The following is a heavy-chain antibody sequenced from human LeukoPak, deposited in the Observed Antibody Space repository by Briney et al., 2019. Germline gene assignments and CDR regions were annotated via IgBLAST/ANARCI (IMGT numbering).Heavy chain of an antibody. CDR2: ISYDGNNK. V-gene: IGHV3-30*04. J-gene: IGHJ4*02. CDR3: ARGGSMVRVRRPGLVY. CDR1: GFTFSSYA. D-gene: IGHD3-10*01. Sequence: GGSLRLSCAASGFTFSSYAMHWVRQAPGKWLEWGAVISYDGNNKYYADSVKGRFTISRDNSKNTLCLQMNSLRAEDTAVYYCARGGSMVRVRRPGLVYWGQGTLVTVSS.